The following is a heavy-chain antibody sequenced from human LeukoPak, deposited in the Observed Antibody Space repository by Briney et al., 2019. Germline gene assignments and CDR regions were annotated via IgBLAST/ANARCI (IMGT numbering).Heavy chain of an antibody. CDR3: ARHFAYSSSSYFDY. J-gene: IGHJ4*02. D-gene: IGHD6-6*01. V-gene: IGHV4-59*08. CDR1: GGSVSNYY. CDR2: AYYTGST. Sequence: PSETLSITCSVSGGSVSNYYWSWIRQPPGKGLEWIGYAYYTGSTNYNPSLKSRVTMFEDKSKNQFSLRLYSVTVADTAVYYCARHFAYSSSSYFDYWGQGSLVTVSS.